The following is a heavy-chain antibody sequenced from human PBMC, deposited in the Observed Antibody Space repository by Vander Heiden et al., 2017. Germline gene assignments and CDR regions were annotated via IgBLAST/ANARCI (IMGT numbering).Heavy chain of an antibody. V-gene: IGHV3-53*01. J-gene: IGHJ5*02. D-gene: IGHD5-12*01. CDR3: ARVSVERWLQWVGWFDP. CDR1: GFTVSSTY. CDR2: VNGGGST. Sequence: EVQLVESGGGLIQPGGSLRLSCEASGFTVSSTYMSCVRQAPGEGLEWVSVVNGGGSTYYADSVNDRFTISRDNSKNTLYLQMNSLGAEDTAVYYCARVSVERWLQWVGWFDPWGQGTLVTVSS.